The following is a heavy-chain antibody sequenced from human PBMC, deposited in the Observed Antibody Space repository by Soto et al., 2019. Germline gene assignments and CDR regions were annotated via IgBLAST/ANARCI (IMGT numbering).Heavy chain of an antibody. CDR2: IKNKTDAGTT. Sequence: EVQLVESGGGLVKPGGSLRLSCAASGFTFSNSWMSWVRQAPGKGLEWVGRIKNKTDAGTTDYAAPVKSRFTISRDDSKSTVYLQMNSLKTEDTAVYFCSTDSYDFVWESYRVLEYWGQGTLVTVSS. J-gene: IGHJ4*02. V-gene: IGHV3-15*01. CDR3: STDSYDFVWESYRVLEY. CDR1: GFTFSNSW. D-gene: IGHD3-16*02.